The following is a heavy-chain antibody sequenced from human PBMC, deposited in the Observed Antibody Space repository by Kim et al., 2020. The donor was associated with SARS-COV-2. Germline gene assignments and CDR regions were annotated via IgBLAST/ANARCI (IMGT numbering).Heavy chain of an antibody. J-gene: IGHJ3*02. CDR3: ARDLLAHYYYDSSGYYYVVGRAQSDTHYDAFDI. CDR1: GYTFTSYG. D-gene: IGHD3-22*01. Sequence: ASVKVSCKASGYTFTSYGISWVRQAPGQGLEWMGWISAYNGNTNYAQKLQGRVTMTTDTSTSTAYMELRSLRSDDTAVYYCARDLLAHYYYDSSGYYYVVGRAQSDTHYDAFDIWGQGTMVTVSS. CDR2: ISAYNGNT. V-gene: IGHV1-18*04.